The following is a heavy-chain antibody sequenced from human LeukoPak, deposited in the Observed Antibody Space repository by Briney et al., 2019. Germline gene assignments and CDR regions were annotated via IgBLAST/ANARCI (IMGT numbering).Heavy chain of an antibody. CDR1: GFTFSSYE. J-gene: IGHJ5*02. Sequence: GGSLRLSCAASGFTFSSYEMNWVRQAPGKGLEWVSYISSSGSTIYYADSVKGRFTISRDNSKNTLYLQMNSLRAEDTAVYYCAREAGTGWFDPWGQGTLVTVSS. V-gene: IGHV3-48*03. CDR2: ISSSGSTI. CDR3: AREAGTGWFDP. D-gene: IGHD6-13*01.